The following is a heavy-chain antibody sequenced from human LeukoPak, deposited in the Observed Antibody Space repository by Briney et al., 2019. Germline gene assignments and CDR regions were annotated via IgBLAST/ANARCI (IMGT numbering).Heavy chain of an antibody. CDR2: INTYNGNT. Sequence: ASVKVSCKASGGTFSSYAISWVRQAPGQGLEWMGWINTYNGNTNYAQRLQGRVTMTTDTSTSTAYMELRGLRSDDTAIYYCARNSHGYGSGWQQFNFDYWGQGTLVTVSS. V-gene: IGHV1-18*01. D-gene: IGHD6-19*01. CDR1: GGTFSSYA. CDR3: ARNSHGYGSGWQQFNFDY. J-gene: IGHJ4*02.